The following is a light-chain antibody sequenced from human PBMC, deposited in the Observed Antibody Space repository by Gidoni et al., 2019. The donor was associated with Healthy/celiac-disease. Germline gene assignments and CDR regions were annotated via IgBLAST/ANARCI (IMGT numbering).Light chain of an antibody. V-gene: IGKV1-39*01. CDR3: RQSYSTPQIT. Sequence: DIQMTQSPSSLSASVGDRVTITCRASQRISSYLYRYQQKPGKAPKLLIYAASSLQSGVPSRFSGSGSGTDFTLTISSLQPEDFATYYCRQSYSTPQITFGPGTKVDIK. CDR2: AAS. J-gene: IGKJ3*01. CDR1: QRISSY.